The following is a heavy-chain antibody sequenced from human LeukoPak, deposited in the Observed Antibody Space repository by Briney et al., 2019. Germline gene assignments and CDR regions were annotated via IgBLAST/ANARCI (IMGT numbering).Heavy chain of an antibody. V-gene: IGHV4-59*01. CDR3: AKAAKFYYGSQTYYYFDY. CDR2: IYHSGPS. D-gene: IGHD3-10*01. J-gene: IGHJ4*02. Sequence: SETLSLTCTVSSASISTYYWSWIRQPPGKGLEWIGYIYHSGPSNYNPSLKSRVAMSVDTSKSQFSLGLTSVTTADTAVYYCAKAAKFYYGSQTYYYFDYWGQGILVTVSS. CDR1: SASISTYY.